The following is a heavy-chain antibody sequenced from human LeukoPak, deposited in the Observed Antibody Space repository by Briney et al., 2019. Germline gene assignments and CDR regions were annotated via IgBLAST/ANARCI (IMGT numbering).Heavy chain of an antibody. CDR2: ISAYNGNT. Sequence: ASVKVSCKASGYTFTSYGISWVRQAPGQGLEWMGWISAYNGNTNYAQKLQGRVTMTTDTSTSTAYMELRSLRSDDTAVYYCARDGYCSSTSCYKRPNYYYYGMDVWGQGATVTVSS. D-gene: IGHD2-2*02. J-gene: IGHJ6*02. CDR3: ARDGYCSSTSCYKRPNYYYYGMDV. CDR1: GYTFTSYG. V-gene: IGHV1-18*01.